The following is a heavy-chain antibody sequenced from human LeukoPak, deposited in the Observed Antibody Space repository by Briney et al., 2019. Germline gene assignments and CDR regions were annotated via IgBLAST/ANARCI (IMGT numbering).Heavy chain of an antibody. CDR3: ASSPLFDY. Sequence: SETLSLTCTVSGYSISSGYYWGWIRQPPGKGLEWIGSIYHSGSTYYNPSLKSRVTISVDTSKNQFSLKLSSVTAADTAVYYCASSPLFDYWGQGTLVTVSS. CDR1: GYSISSGYY. J-gene: IGHJ4*02. CDR2: IYHSGST. V-gene: IGHV4-38-2*02.